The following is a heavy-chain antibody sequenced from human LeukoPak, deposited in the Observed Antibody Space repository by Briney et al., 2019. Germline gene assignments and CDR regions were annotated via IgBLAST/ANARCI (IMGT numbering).Heavy chain of an antibody. Sequence: PGRSLRLSCTASGFTFGDYAMSWFRQAPGKGLEWVGFIRSKAYGGTTEYAASVKGRFTISRDDSKSIAYLQMNSLKTEDTAVYYCARDLVTGRTVYWGQGTLVTVSS. D-gene: IGHD1-26*01. CDR2: IRSKAYGGTT. J-gene: IGHJ4*02. CDR3: ARDLVTGRTVY. V-gene: IGHV3-49*03. CDR1: GFTFGDYA.